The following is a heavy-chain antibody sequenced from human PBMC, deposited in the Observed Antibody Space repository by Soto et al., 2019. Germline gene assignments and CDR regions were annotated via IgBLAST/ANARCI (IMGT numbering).Heavy chain of an antibody. D-gene: IGHD6-19*01. CDR2: ISSSSSYI. V-gene: IGHV3-21*01. CDR3: ARAGQWLVPYYFDY. J-gene: IGHJ4*02. CDR1: GFTFSSYS. Sequence: GGSLRLSCAASGFTFSSYSMNWVRQAPGKGLEWVSSISSSSSYIYYADSVKGRFTISRDNAKNSLYLQMNSLRAEGTVVYYCARAGQWLVPYYFDYWGQGTLVTVSS.